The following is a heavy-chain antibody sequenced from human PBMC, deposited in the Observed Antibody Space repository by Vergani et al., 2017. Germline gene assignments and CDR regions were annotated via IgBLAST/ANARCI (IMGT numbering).Heavy chain of an antibody. V-gene: IGHV3-23*04. Sequence: EVDLVESGGGLAQPGGSLRLSCEASGITFWKFGMHWVRQGPGKGLEWVSSVSGSSATPYYADSVKGRFIISRDNSKNTLHLQMNSLRADDTAVYYCAKVGRSEVAGTFGAFDIWGQGTMVTVSS. CDR2: VSGSSATP. CDR3: AKVGRSEVAGTFGAFDI. CDR1: GITFWKFG. J-gene: IGHJ3*02. D-gene: IGHD6-19*01.